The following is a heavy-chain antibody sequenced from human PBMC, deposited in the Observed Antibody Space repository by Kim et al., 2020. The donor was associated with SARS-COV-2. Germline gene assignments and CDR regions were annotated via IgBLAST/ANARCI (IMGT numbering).Heavy chain of an antibody. J-gene: IGHJ5*02. CDR1: GGSISSYY. Sequence: SETLSLTCTVSGGSISSYYWSWIRQPPGKGLEWIGYIYYSGSTNYNPSFKSRVTISVDTSKNQFSRKLSSVTAADTAVYYCARLTITMIVVGDGGWFDPWGQGTLVTFSS. D-gene: IGHD3-22*01. CDR3: ARLTITMIVVGDGGWFDP. V-gene: IGHV4-59*08. CDR2: IYYSGST.